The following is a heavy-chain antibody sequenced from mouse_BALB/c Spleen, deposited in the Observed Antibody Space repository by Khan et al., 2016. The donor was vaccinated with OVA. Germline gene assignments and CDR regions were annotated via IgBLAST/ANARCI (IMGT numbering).Heavy chain of an antibody. CDR3: APNWFWFAY. Sequence: QVQLQQPGAELMKPGASVKISCKATGYTFSNYWIEWVKQRPGHGLEWIGEILPGSVTTNYNEKFKGKATFTADTSSNTAYMQLSSLTSEGSGVYYCAPNWFWFAYWGQGTLVTVSA. CDR2: ILPGSVTT. CDR1: GYTFSNYW. V-gene: IGHV1-9*01. J-gene: IGHJ3*01. D-gene: IGHD4-1*01.